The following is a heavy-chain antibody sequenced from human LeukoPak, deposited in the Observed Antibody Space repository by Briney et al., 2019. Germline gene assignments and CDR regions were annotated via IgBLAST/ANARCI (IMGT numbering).Heavy chain of an antibody. V-gene: IGHV4-39*01. Sequence: SETLSLTCTVSGGSISSSSYYWGWIRQPPGKGLEWIGSIYYSESTYYNPSLKSRVTISVDTSKNQCSLKLSSVTAADTAVYYCARRVWYSSSWTPGGYFDYWGQGTLVTVSS. D-gene: IGHD6-13*01. CDR1: GGSISSSSYY. CDR3: ARRVWYSSSWTPGGYFDY. J-gene: IGHJ4*02. CDR2: IYYSEST.